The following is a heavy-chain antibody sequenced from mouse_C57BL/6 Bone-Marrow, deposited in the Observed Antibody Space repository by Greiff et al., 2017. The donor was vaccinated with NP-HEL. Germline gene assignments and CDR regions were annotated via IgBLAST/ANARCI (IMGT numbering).Heavy chain of an antibody. Sequence: VKLVESGPGLVAPSQRLSIPCTVSGFSLTSYAISWVRQPPGKGLEWLGVIWTGGGTNYNSALKSRLSISKDNSKSQVFLKMNSLQTDDTARYYCARNSYYGTPFAYWGQGTLVTVSA. V-gene: IGHV2-9-1*01. D-gene: IGHD2-10*01. CDR3: ARNSYYGTPFAY. J-gene: IGHJ3*01. CDR1: GFSLTSYA. CDR2: IWTGGGT.